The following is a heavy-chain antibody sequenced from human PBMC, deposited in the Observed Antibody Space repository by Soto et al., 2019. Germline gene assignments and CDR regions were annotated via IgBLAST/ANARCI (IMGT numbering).Heavy chain of an antibody. D-gene: IGHD6-13*01. J-gene: IGHJ5*02. V-gene: IGHV3-21*01. CDR3: TREASRDSRAGGWFDP. Sequence: PVGSLRLSCAASGFTFRSFTMNWVRQAPGKGLEWVSTISSNSAYIYYTDALRGRFTISRDNAKNSLNLQMNSLRAEDTAVYYCTREASRDSRAGGWFDPWGQGNLVSVS. CDR2: ISSNSAYI. CDR1: GFTFRSFT.